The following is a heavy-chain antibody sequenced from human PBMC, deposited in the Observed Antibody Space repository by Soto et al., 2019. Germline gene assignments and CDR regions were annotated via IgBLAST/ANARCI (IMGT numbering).Heavy chain of an antibody. Sequence: PGGSLRLSFAASGFTFTSYAMSWGRQAPGKGLEWVSAISGSGGSTYYADSAKGRFTISRDNSKNTLYLQMNSLRAEDTAVYYCAKEAGGYGSGSYYYFDYWGQGTLVTVSS. CDR2: ISGSGGST. D-gene: IGHD3-10*01. J-gene: IGHJ4*02. V-gene: IGHV3-23*01. CDR3: AKEAGGYGSGSYYYFDY. CDR1: GFTFTSYA.